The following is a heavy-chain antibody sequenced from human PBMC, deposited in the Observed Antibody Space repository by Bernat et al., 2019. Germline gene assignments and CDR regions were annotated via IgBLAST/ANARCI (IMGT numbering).Heavy chain of an antibody. V-gene: IGHV5-51*01. Sequence: EVQLVQSGAEVKKPGESLKFSCKGSGYSFTSYWIGWVRQMPGKGLEWVGIIDPVESDTRYSPSFQGQVTISADKSISTAYLQWSSLKASDTAMYYCARLSSVGPQAAAGTFPNAFDIWGQGTMVTVSS. CDR2: IDPVESDT. CDR3: ARLSSVGPQAAAGTFPNAFDI. J-gene: IGHJ3*02. CDR1: GYSFTSYW. D-gene: IGHD6-13*01.